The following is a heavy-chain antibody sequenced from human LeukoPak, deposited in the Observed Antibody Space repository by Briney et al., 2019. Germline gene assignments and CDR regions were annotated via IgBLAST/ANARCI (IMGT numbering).Heavy chain of an antibody. Sequence: GGTLRLSCAASGFTFSSYGIHWVRKAPGKGLVWVAVISNTGSTKYYAFSVKGRITVSRDNSKITVYLQKNSLRTEDTAVYYCAKWGSGYYFDYWGQGTVVTVPS. CDR1: GFTFSSYG. J-gene: IGHJ4*02. CDR3: AKWGSGYYFDY. V-gene: IGHV3-30*18. D-gene: IGHD3-16*01. CDR2: ISNTGSTK.